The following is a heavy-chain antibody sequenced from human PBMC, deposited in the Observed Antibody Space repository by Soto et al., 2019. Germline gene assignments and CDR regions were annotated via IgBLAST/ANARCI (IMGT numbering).Heavy chain of an antibody. D-gene: IGHD2-2*01. J-gene: IGHJ6*02. CDR3: ARAACSSTSCYNYYAYGMDV. CDR1: GYTFTTYS. V-gene: IGHV1-3*01. CDR2: IQAGNGNT. Sequence: SVKVSCKASGYTFTTYSMHWVRQAPGQRLEWMGWIQAGNGNTEHSQKFQGRVTITRDTSASTAYLELGSLRSEDTAVYYCARAACSSTSCYNYYAYGMDVWGQGTAVTVSS.